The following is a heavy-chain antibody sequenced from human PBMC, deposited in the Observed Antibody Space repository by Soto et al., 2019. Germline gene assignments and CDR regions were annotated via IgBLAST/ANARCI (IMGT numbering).Heavy chain of an antibody. V-gene: IGHV4-39*01. CDR1: GCSISSSSYY. CDR2: IYYSGST. D-gene: IGHD2-2*01. CDR3: ARPYCSSTSCYPGAWFDP. Sequence: SETLSLTCTVSGCSISSSSYYWGWIRQPPGKGLDWIGSIYYSGSTYYNPSLKSRVTISVDTSKNQFSLKLSSVTAADTAVYYCARPYCSSTSCYPGAWFDPWGQGTLVTVSS. J-gene: IGHJ5*02.